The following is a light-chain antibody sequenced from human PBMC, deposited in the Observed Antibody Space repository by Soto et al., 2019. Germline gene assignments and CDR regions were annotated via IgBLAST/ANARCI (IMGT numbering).Light chain of an antibody. V-gene: IGKV1-33*01. Sequence: DIQMTQSPSSLSASVGDRVTITCQASQDINKNLIWYQQKPGEAPKLLIYDASDLETGVPSRFSGSGSGTGFTFTISSLRPEDFATYYCQQYESLPLTFGQGTRLEIK. J-gene: IGKJ5*01. CDR1: QDINKN. CDR2: DAS. CDR3: QQYESLPLT.